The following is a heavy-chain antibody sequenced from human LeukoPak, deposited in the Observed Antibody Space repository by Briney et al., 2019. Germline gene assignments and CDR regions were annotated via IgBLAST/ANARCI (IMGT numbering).Heavy chain of an antibody. Sequence: SQTLSLTCTVSGGSISSGGYYWSWIRQHPGKGLEWIGYIYYSGSTYYNPSLKSRVTISVDTSKNQFSLKLSSVTAADTAVYYCARLVWVVRGVINYHFDYWGQGTLVTVSS. D-gene: IGHD3-10*01. CDR3: ARLVWVVRGVINYHFDY. CDR1: GGSISSGGYY. CDR2: IYYSGST. V-gene: IGHV4-31*03. J-gene: IGHJ4*02.